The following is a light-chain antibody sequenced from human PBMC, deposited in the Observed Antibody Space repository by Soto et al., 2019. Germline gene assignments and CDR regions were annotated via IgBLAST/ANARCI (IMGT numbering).Light chain of an antibody. CDR1: SSDVGGYNY. J-gene: IGLJ2*01. V-gene: IGLV2-14*01. CDR2: DVS. Sequence: QSVLTQPASVSGSPGQSITISCTGTSSDVGGYNYVSWYQQHPGKAPKLMIYDVSNRPSGVSNRFSGSKSGNTASLTISGLQAEDEADYYCSSYPSSSTLVVFGGGTQLTVL. CDR3: SSYPSSSTLVV.